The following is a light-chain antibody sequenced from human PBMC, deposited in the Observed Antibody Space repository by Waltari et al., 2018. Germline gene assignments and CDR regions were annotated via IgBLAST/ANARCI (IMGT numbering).Light chain of an antibody. Sequence: RCSQRVSRRYLAWYQQKPGQAASVLVQGASNRATGIPDRFSGSGSGTDFTLTISRLEPEDFAVYYCQQYGSSPWTFGQGTKVEIK. CDR2: GAS. CDR1: QRVSRRY. V-gene: IGKV3-20*01. J-gene: IGKJ1*01. CDR3: QQYGSSPWT.